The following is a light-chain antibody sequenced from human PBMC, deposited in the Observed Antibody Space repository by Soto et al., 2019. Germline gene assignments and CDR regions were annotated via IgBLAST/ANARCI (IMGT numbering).Light chain of an antibody. CDR3: TSYTSSTALV. CDR1: SSDVGGYNY. J-gene: IGLJ1*01. V-gene: IGLV2-14*01. CDR2: EVS. Sequence: QSALTLPASVSGSPGQSITISCTGTSSDVGGYNYVSWYQQHPGKAPKLMIYEVSNRPSGVSNRFSGSKSGNTASLTISGLQAEDEADYYCTSYTSSTALVLATGNQVTVL.